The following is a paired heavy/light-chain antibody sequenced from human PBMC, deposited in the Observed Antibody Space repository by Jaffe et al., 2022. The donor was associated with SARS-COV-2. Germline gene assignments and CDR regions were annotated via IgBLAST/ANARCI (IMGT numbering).Heavy chain of an antibody. CDR1: GFSLTNARMG. J-gene: IGHJ3*01. CDR3: ARNIWQQLNGAFDL. Sequence: QVTLKESGPVLVKPTETLTLTCTVSGFSLTNARMGVSWIRQPPGKALEWLAHIFSTDEKSYSTSLKSRLTISRDTSKSQVVLTMTNMDPVDTATYYCARNIWQQLNGAFDLWGQGTMVTVSS. V-gene: IGHV2-26*01. CDR2: IFSTDEK. D-gene: IGHD6-13*01.
Light chain of an antibody. J-gene: IGKJ3*01. CDR3: QQYGSSLFT. CDR2: GAS. V-gene: IGKV3-20*01. CDR1: QSVRSSS. Sequence: EIILTQSPGTLSLSPGERATLSCRASQSVRSSSLAWYQQKRGQAPRLLIFGASSRATGIPDRFSGSGSGTDFTLTISRLEPEDFAVYYCQQYGSSLFTFGPGTKVDIK.